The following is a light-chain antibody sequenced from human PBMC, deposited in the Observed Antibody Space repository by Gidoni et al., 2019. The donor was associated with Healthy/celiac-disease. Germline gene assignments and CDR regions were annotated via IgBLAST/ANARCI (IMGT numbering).Light chain of an antibody. J-gene: IGKJ2*01. CDR3: QQSYSTPPT. V-gene: IGKV1-39*01. CDR2: AAS. CDR1: QSIISY. Sequence: IQLTQSPSSLSASVGDRVTITCRASQSIISYLNWYQQTPGKAPKLLIYAASSLQRGVPSRFSGSGSGTDCTLTISSLQPEDFATYDGQQSYSTPPTFGQGTKLEIK.